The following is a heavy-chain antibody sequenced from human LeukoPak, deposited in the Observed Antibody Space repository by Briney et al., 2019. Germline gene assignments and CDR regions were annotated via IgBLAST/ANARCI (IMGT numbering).Heavy chain of an antibody. CDR2: ISWNSGSI. CDR3: AKDSGSRDTPFDI. Sequence: GRSLRLSWAAPGFTFDDYAMHWGRQAPGKGLEWGSGISWNSGSIGYADSVKGRFTISRDNAKNSLYLQMNSLRAEDTALYYCAKDSGSRDTPFDIWGQGTMVTVSS. V-gene: IGHV3-9*01. CDR1: GFTFDDYA. J-gene: IGHJ3*02. D-gene: IGHD5-18*01.